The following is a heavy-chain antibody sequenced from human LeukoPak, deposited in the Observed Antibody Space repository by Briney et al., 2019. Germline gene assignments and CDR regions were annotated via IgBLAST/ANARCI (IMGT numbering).Heavy chain of an antibody. Sequence: PGGSLRLSCAASGFTFSSYEMNWVRQAPGKGLEWVSYISSSGSTIYYADSVKGRLTISRDNAKNSLYLQMNSLRAEDTAVYYCARDYCSGGSCYFDYWGQGTLVTVSS. J-gene: IGHJ4*02. D-gene: IGHD2-15*01. CDR1: GFTFSSYE. CDR3: ARDYCSGGSCYFDY. V-gene: IGHV3-48*03. CDR2: ISSSGSTI.